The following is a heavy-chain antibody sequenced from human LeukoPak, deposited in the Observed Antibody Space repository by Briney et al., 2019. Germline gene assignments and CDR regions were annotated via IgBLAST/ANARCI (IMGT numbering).Heavy chain of an antibody. J-gene: IGHJ6*03. V-gene: IGHV1-69*05. CDR2: IIPIFGTA. D-gene: IGHD6-6*01. CDR3: ARVGSSSQVGYYYYYYMDV. Sequence: SVKVSCKASGYTFTSYGISWVRQAPGQGLEWMGGIIPIFGTANYAQKFQGRVTITTDESTSTAYMELSSLRSEDTAVYYCARVGSSSQVGYYYYYYMDVWGKGTTVTVSS. CDR1: GYTFTSYG.